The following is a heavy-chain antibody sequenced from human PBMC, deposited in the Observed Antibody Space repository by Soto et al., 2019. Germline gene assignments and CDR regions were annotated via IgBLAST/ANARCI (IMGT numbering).Heavy chain of an antibody. J-gene: IGHJ6*02. V-gene: IGHV4-59*08. Sequence: SETLSLTCTVSGGSISSYYWSWIRQPPGKGLEWIGYIYYSGSTNYNPSLKSRVTISVDTSKNQFSLKLSSVTAADTAVYYCARHGSGSQPWFGELLLSGMDVWGQGTTVTVSS. D-gene: IGHD3-10*01. CDR3: ARHGSGSQPWFGELLLSGMDV. CDR2: IYYSGST. CDR1: GGSISSYY.